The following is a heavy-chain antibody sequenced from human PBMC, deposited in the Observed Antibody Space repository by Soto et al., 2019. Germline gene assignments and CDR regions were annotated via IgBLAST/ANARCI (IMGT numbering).Heavy chain of an antibody. J-gene: IGHJ6*02. CDR1: GGSISSYY. D-gene: IGHD3-22*01. V-gene: IGHV4-59*01. CDR3: ARGQGYDSSGYSYYYYYGMDV. CDR2: IYYSGST. Sequence: SETLSLTCTVSGGSISSYYWSWIRQPPGKGLEWIGYIYYSGSTNYNPSLKSRVTISVDTSKNQFSLKLSSVTAADTAVYYCARGQGYDSSGYSYYYYYGMDVWGQGTTVTVSS.